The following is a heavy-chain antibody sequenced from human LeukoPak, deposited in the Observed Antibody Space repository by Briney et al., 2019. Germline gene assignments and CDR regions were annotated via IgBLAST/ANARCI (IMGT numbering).Heavy chain of an antibody. D-gene: IGHD3-10*01. CDR1: GFTFSNAW. Sequence: PGGSLRLSCAASGFTFSNAWMSWVRQAPGKGLEWVSAISGSGGSTYYADSVKGRFTISRDNSKNTLYLQMNSLRAEDTAVYYCAKDSLYGSGSYSPWNWFDPWGQGTLVTVSS. J-gene: IGHJ5*02. CDR3: AKDSLYGSGSYSPWNWFDP. V-gene: IGHV3-23*01. CDR2: ISGSGGST.